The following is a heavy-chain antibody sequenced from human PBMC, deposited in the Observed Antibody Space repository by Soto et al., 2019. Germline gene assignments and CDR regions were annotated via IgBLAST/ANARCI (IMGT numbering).Heavy chain of an antibody. CDR1: GFTFSDYY. CDR3: ARDRPVVYSNYNWFDP. J-gene: IGHJ5*02. D-gene: IGHD4-4*01. Sequence: PGGSLRLSCAASGFTFSDYYMSWIRQAPGKGLEWVSYISSSGSTIYYADSVKGRFTISRDNAKNSLYLQMNSLRAEDTAVYYCARDRPVVYSNYNWFDPWGQGTLVTVSS. CDR2: ISSSGSTI. V-gene: IGHV3-11*01.